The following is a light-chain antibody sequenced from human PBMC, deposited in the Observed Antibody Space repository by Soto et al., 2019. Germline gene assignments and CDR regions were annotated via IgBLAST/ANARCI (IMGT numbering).Light chain of an antibody. V-gene: IGLV2-8*01. J-gene: IGLJ2*01. Sequence: QSALTQPPSASGSPGQSVTISCXXXXXXVGGYNYVSWYQQHPGKAPKLMIYEVSKRPSGVPDRFSGSKSGNTASLTVSGLQAEDEADYYCSSYAGSNNLVFGGGTKLTVL. CDR2: EVS. CDR1: XXXVGGYNY. CDR3: SSYAGSNNLV.